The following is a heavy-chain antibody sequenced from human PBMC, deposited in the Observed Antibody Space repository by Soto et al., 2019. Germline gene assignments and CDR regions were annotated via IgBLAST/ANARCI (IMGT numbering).Heavy chain of an antibody. CDR1: GYSITSGYY. J-gene: IGHJ4*02. CDR3: TRVVAGLDY. CDR2: FYYGGST. V-gene: IGHV4-38-2*01. D-gene: IGHD6-19*01. Sequence: PSETLSLTCDVSGYSITSGYYWGWVRQPPGKGLEWIGSFYYGGSTFHNPSLKSRVTISVDASKNNFSLRLTSVTAADTAVYFCTRVVAGLDYWGQGILVTVSS.